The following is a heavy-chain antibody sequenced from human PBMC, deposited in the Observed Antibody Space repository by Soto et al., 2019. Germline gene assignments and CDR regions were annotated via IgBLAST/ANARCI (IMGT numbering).Heavy chain of an antibody. CDR3: AKDRWDCSGGSCLYYFDY. V-gene: IGHV3-30*18. D-gene: IGHD2-15*01. Sequence: HPGGSLRLSCAASGFTFSSYGMHWVRQAPGKGLEWVAVISYDGSNKYYADSVKGRFTISRDNSKNTLYLQMNSLRAEDTAVYYCAKDRWDCSGGSCLYYFDYWGQGTLVTVSS. CDR2: ISYDGSNK. J-gene: IGHJ4*02. CDR1: GFTFSSYG.